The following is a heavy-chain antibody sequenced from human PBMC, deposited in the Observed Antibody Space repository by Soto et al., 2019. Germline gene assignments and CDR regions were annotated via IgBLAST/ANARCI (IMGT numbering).Heavy chain of an antibody. Sequence: SVKVSCKASGGTFSSYAISWVRQAPGQGLEWMGGIIPIFGTANYAQKFQGRVTITADKSTSTAYMELSSLRSEDTAVYYCAISSQHMGYDSSGYYYFPYYFDYWGQGTLVTVSS. J-gene: IGHJ4*02. D-gene: IGHD3-22*01. CDR1: GGTFSSYA. V-gene: IGHV1-69*06. CDR3: AISSQHMGYDSSGYYYFPYYFDY. CDR2: IIPIFGTA.